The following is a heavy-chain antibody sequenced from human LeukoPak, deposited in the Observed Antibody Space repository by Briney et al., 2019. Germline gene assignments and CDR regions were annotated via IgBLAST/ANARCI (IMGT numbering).Heavy chain of an antibody. CDR1: GFTFSSYA. J-gene: IGHJ4*02. CDR3: ARVPTAATYDY. CDR2: ISYDGSNK. D-gene: IGHD2-15*01. V-gene: IGHV3-30-3*01. Sequence: PGGSLRLSCAASGFTFSSYAMHWVRQAPGKGLEWVAVISYDGSNKYYADSVKGRFTISRDNSKNTLYLQMNSLRAEDTAVYYCARVPTAATYDYWGQGTLVTVSS.